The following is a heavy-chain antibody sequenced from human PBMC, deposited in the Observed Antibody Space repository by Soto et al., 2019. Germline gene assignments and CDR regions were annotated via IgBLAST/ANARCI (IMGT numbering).Heavy chain of an antibody. D-gene: IGHD4-17*01. CDR3: ARGDATKIVVTTYYAMDV. Sequence: QVQLVQSGAEVKKPGSSVKVSCKASGGSLSNYGMRWVRQAPGQGLEWMGGIIPVFGTANYAQKFQGRVTITADESTNIVYMDVTSLRSEDTAVYYCARGDATKIVVTTYYAMDVWGQGTTVTVSS. CDR2: IIPVFGTA. CDR1: GGSLSNYG. V-gene: IGHV1-69*12. J-gene: IGHJ6*02.